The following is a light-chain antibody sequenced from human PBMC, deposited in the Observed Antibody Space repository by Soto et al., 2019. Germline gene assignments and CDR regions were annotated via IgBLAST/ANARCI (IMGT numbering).Light chain of an antibody. J-gene: IGKJ4*01. CDR2: AAS. V-gene: IGKV1-39*01. Sequence: DIQMTQSPSTLSASVGDRVTITCRASQSIANYLNWYQRKPGKAPKLLIYAASSLQIGVPSRFSGGGFGTDFTLTISRLEPEDFAVYYCQQYGDSPLTFGGGTKVDIK. CDR1: QSIANY. CDR3: QQYGDSPLT.